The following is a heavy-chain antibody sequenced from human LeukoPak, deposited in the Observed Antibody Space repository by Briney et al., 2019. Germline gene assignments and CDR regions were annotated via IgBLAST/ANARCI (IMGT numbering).Heavy chain of an antibody. CDR3: ARRYFGMDV. V-gene: IGHV3-66*04. CDR2: IYSGGNT. CDR1: GFTVSSNY. J-gene: IGHJ6*02. Sequence: GGSLRLSCAASGFTVSSNYMTWVRQAPGKGLEWVSVIYSGGNTYYADSVKGRFIISRDNSKNTLYLQTNSLRAEDTAVYYCARRYFGMDVWGQGTTVTVSS.